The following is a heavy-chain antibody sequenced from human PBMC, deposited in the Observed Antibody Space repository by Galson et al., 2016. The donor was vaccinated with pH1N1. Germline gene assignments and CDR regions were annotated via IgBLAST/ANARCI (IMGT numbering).Heavy chain of an antibody. J-gene: IGHJ4*02. CDR1: GGSISTSNFY. V-gene: IGHV4-39*07. CDR3: ARARKITRQTFWATADALRGGSGRFDY. D-gene: IGHD3-10*01. Sequence: TLSLTCTVSGGSISTSNFYWGWIRQSPGKGLEWIGNIYYSGSTYYNPSLKSRVTISVDTSKKQFSLNLNSVTAADTAGYYCARARKITRQTFWATADALRGGSGRFDYWGQGTLVTVSS. CDR2: IYYSGST.